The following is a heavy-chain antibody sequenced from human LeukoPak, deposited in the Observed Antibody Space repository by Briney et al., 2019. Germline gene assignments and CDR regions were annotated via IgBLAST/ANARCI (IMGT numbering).Heavy chain of an antibody. Sequence: TGGSLRPSCAASGFTFSSYSMNWVRQAPGKGLEWVSYISSTSTTTYYADSVKDRFTISRDNAKNPLYLQMNSLRDEDTAVYYCASLRFLEWHNWFDPWGQGTLVTVSS. D-gene: IGHD3-3*01. V-gene: IGHV3-48*02. CDR1: GFTFSSYS. CDR2: ISSTSTTT. CDR3: ASLRFLEWHNWFDP. J-gene: IGHJ5*02.